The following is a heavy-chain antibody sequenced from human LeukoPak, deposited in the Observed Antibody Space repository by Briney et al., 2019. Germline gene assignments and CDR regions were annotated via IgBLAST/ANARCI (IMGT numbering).Heavy chain of an antibody. V-gene: IGHV1-69*05. J-gene: IGHJ5*02. CDR3: ARGRSRQYNWNDVNWFDP. CDR1: GGTFSSYA. Sequence: VASVKVSCKASGGTFSSYAISWVRQAPGQGLEWMGGIIPMFGTAYYAQKFQGRVTVTTDESMNTAHMELSSLISEDTAVYYCARGRSRQYNWNDVNWFDPWGQGTLVTVSS. CDR2: IIPMFGTA. D-gene: IGHD1-1*01.